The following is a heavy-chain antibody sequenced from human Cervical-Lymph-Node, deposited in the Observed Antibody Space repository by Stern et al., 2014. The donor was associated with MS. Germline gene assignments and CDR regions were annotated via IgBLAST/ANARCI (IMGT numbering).Heavy chain of an antibody. J-gene: IGHJ4*02. D-gene: IGHD1-20*01. V-gene: IGHV3-30-3*01. CDR2: ISYDGSNK. CDR3: ARDLRRYNWSHYFDY. Sequence: QMQLVQSGGGVVQPGRSLRLSCAASGFTFSSYAMHWVRQAPGKGLEWVAVISYDGSNKYYADSVKGRFTISRDHSKNTLYLQMNSLRAEDTAVYYCARDLRRYNWSHYFDYWGQGTLVTVSS. CDR1: GFTFSSYA.